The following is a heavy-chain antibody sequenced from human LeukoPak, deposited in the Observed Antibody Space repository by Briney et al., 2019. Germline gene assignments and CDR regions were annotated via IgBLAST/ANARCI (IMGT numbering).Heavy chain of an antibody. V-gene: IGHV3-30*04. CDR2: ISYDGSNK. D-gene: IGHD2-2*01. Sequence: GGSLRLSCAASGFTFSSYAMHWVRQAPGKGLEWVAVISYDGSNKYYADSVRGRFTISRDNSKNTLYLQMNSLRAEDTAVYYCARGPDIVVVPAAMSDYYYYYGMDVWGKGTTVTVSS. CDR1: GFTFSSYA. CDR3: ARGPDIVVVPAAMSDYYYYYGMDV. J-gene: IGHJ6*04.